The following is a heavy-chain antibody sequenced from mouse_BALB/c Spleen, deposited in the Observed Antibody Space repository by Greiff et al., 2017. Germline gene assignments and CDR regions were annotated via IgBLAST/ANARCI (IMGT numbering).Heavy chain of an antibody. CDR2: ISSGSSTI. V-gene: IGHV5-17*02. Sequence: EVQGVESGGGLVQPGGSRKLSCAASGFTFSSFGMHWVRQAPEKGLEWVAYISSGSSTIYYADTVKGRFTISRDNPKNTLFLQMTSLRSEDTAMYYCARGTGFHYYAMDYWGQGTSVTVSS. J-gene: IGHJ4*01. D-gene: IGHD3-1*01. CDR3: ARGTGFHYYAMDY. CDR1: GFTFSSFG.